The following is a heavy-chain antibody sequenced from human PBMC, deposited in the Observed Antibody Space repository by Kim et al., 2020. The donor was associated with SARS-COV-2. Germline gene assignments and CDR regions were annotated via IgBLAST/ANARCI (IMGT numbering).Heavy chain of an antibody. CDR3: ARTANDDLHFDY. CDR2: INHSGST. Sequence: SETLSLTCAVYGGSFSGYYWSWIRQPPGKGLEWIGEINHSGSTNYNPSLKSRVTISVDTSKNQFSLKLSSVTAADTAVYYCARTANDDLHFDYWRPGT. J-gene: IGHJ4*02. D-gene: IGHD3-16*01. V-gene: IGHV4-34*01. CDR1: GGSFSGYY.